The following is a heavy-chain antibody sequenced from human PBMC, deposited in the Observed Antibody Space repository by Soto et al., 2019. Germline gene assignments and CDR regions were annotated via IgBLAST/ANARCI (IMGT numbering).Heavy chain of an antibody. CDR1: RFTFNTYG. CDR2: ISYDGSTK. D-gene: IGHD2-2*01. Sequence: QTGGSLRLSCAASRFTFNTYGLHRVRQAPGKGLEWLAVISYDGSTKFYADSVKGRFTISRDNPKNTLFLQMNSLRPEDTAVYYCAKTLGFCASTTCCPDFYYYYGMDVWGPGTTVTVSS. V-gene: IGHV3-30*18. J-gene: IGHJ6*02. CDR3: AKTLGFCASTTCCPDFYYYYGMDV.